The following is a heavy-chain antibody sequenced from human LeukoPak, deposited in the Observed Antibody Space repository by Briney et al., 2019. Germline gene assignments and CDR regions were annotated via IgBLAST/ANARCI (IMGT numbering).Heavy chain of an antibody. CDR3: AKGSYYDSSGSFYFDY. J-gene: IGHJ4*02. D-gene: IGHD3-22*01. CDR2: GSLNGGST. V-gene: IGHV3-23*01. CDR1: GFSFSSCA. Sequence: PGGSLRLSCAASGFSFSSCAMNWVRQAPGKGLEWVSTGSLNGGSTYYADSVKGRFTISRDNSKNTLYVQVNSLGTEDTAAYYCAKGSYYDSSGSFYFDYWGQGTLVTVSS.